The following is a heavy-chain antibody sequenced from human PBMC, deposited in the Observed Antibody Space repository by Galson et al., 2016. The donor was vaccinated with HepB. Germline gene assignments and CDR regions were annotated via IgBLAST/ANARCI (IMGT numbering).Heavy chain of an antibody. CDR2: TYYRSKWYT. Sequence: CAISGDSVSSSTSAWNWIRQSPSRGLEWLGRTYYRSKWYTDYAVSVKSRVTINPDTSKNQFSLQLDSVTPEDTAVYYCARENPPPDDYVWGTYRYNYYYGIDVWGQGTTVTVSS. J-gene: IGHJ6*02. D-gene: IGHD3-16*02. V-gene: IGHV6-1*01. CDR3: ARENPPPDDYVWGTYRYNYYYGIDV. CDR1: GDSVSSSTSA.